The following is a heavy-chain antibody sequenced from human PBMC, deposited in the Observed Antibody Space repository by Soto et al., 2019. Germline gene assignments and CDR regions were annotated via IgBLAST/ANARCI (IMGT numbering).Heavy chain of an antibody. CDR3: ARERTYQMFGDDALDF. CDR1: GGSLNNYN. D-gene: IGHD2-2*01. V-gene: IGHV4-4*07. CDR2: IYSSGKT. J-gene: IGHJ3*01. Sequence: LSLTCTVSGGSLNNYNWNWIRQSAGTGLEWIGRIYSSGKTYYNPSLKSRVTLSLDMLNNQISLKVSSVTAADTAMYYCARERTYQMFGDDALDFWGLGTMVTVSS.